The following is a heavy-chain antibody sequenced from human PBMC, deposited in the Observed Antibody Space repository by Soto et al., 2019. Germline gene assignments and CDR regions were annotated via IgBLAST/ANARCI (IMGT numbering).Heavy chain of an antibody. CDR2: ISSTSSYT. Sequence: GGSLRLSCAASGFTFSSYAMDWVRQTQEKGLEWVSSISSTSSYTHYSDSVKGRFTISRDNANNSLFLQMNSLRAEDTATYYCARDLALAGNYWGQGVLVTVSS. D-gene: IGHD6-19*01. J-gene: IGHJ4*02. CDR3: ARDLALAGNY. V-gene: IGHV3-21*01. CDR1: GFTFSSYA.